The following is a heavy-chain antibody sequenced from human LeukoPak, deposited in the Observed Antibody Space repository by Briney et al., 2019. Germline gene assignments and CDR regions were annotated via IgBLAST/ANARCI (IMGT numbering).Heavy chain of an antibody. CDR2: KSSDGSNT. J-gene: IGHJ5*02. CDR3: ARGRGPYGWFDP. D-gene: IGHD3-10*01. V-gene: IGHV3-74*01. CDR1: GFTFSSYW. Sequence: GGSLRLSCAASGFTFSSYWMHWVRQAPGKGLVWVSRKSSDGSNTNYADSVKGRFTVSRDNAKNTLYLQMNSLRVEDTAVYYCARGRGPYGWFDPWGQGTLVTVSS.